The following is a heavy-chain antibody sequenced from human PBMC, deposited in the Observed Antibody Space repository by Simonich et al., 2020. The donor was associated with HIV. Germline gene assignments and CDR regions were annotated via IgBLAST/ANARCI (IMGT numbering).Heavy chain of an antibody. CDR1: GFTFDDYA. J-gene: IGHJ4*02. CDR3: AKDKGAYYGSGSPVY. Sequence: EVQLVESGGGLVQPGRSLRLSCAASGFTFDDYAMHWVRQAPGKGREGVSGISWNSVSIGYADSVKGRFTISRDNAKNSLYLQMNSLRAEDTALYYCAKDKGAYYGSGSPVYWGQGTLVTVSS. CDR2: ISWNSVSI. D-gene: IGHD3-10*01. V-gene: IGHV3-9*01.